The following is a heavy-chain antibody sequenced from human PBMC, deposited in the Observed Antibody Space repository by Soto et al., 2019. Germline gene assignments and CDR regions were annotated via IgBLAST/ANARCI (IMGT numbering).Heavy chain of an antibody. J-gene: IGHJ6*02. D-gene: IGHD2-2*03. V-gene: IGHV1-69*01. CDR1: GGTFSSYA. CDR3: ARDGYCSSTSCYSPYYYGMGV. CDR2: IIPIFGTA. Sequence: QVQLVQSGAEVKKPGSSVKVSCKASGGTFSSYAISWVRQAPGQGLEWMGGIIPIFGTANYAQKFQGRVTITADESTSTAYMELSSLRSEDTAVYYCARDGYCSSTSCYSPYYYGMGVWGQGTTVTVSS.